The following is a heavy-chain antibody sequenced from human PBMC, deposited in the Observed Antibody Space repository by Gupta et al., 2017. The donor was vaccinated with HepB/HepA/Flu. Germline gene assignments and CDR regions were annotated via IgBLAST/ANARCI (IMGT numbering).Heavy chain of an antibody. CDR1: GFTFSSYE. Sequence: EVQLVESGGGLVQPGGSLRLSCAASGFTFSSYEMNWVRQAPGKGLEWVSYISSSGSTIYYADSVKGRFTISRDNAKNSLYLQMNSLRAEDTAVYYCARIMTTVTTNAFDIWGQGTMVTVSS. CDR2: ISSSGSTI. V-gene: IGHV3-48*03. CDR3: ARIMTTVTTNAFDI. J-gene: IGHJ3*02. D-gene: IGHD4-17*01.